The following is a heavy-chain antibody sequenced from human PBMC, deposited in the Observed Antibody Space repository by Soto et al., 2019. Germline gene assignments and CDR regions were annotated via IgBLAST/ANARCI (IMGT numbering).Heavy chain of an antibody. V-gene: IGHV4-39*01. D-gene: IGHD5-18*01. CDR2: IYYSGST. CDR1: GDSIGSTSYY. J-gene: IGHJ4*02. Sequence: QLQLQESGPGLVKPSETLSLTCTVSGDSIGSTSYYWGWIRQPPGKGLEWIGSIYYSGSTYYSPSRKSRVTISVATSQTQFSLRLNSVTAADTAVYYCARHQTNSFGEFDYGGQGTLVTVSS. CDR3: ARHQTNSFGEFDY.